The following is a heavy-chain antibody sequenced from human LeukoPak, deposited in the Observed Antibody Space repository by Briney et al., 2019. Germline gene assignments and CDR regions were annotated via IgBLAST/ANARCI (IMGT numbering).Heavy chain of an antibody. CDR1: GGSISSGDYY. J-gene: IGHJ4*02. CDR3: ATGYGDFRVEGRYFYS. V-gene: IGHV4-30-4*01. Sequence: LSLTCTVSGGSISSGDYYWSWIRQPPGKGLEWIGYIYYSGSTYYNPSLKSRVTISVDTSKNQFSLKLSSVTAADTAVYYCATGYGDFRVEGRYFYSWGQGTLVTVSS. D-gene: IGHD4-17*01. CDR2: IYYSGST.